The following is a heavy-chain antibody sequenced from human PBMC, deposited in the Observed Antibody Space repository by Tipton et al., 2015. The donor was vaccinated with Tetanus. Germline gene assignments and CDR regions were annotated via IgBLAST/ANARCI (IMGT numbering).Heavy chain of an antibody. D-gene: IGHD1-26*01. CDR3: ANHPGAKTQFDY. V-gene: IGHV4-4*07. CDR2: IYISGST. J-gene: IGHJ4*02. CDR1: GGSLSSRY. Sequence: TLSLTCNVSGGSLSSRYWSWIRQTAGKRLEWIGRIYISGSTDYNPSLKTRVSMSVGTSKNQFSLKLSSVTAADTAVYYCANHPGAKTQFDYWGQGTLVTVFS.